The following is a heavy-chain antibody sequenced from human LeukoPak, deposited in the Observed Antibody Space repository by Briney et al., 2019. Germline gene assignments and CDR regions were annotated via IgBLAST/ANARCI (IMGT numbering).Heavy chain of an antibody. V-gene: IGHV3-53*01. CDR1: DFTVSSNY. D-gene: IGHD3-10*01. CDR2: IYSGGST. CDR3: AKDIGDMVRGNAFDI. Sequence: GGSLRLSCAASDFTVSSNYMSWVRQAPGKGLEWVSVIYSGGSTYYADSVKGRFTLSRDNSKNTLYLQMNSLRAEDTALYYCAKDIGDMVRGNAFDIWGQGTMVTVSS. J-gene: IGHJ3*02.